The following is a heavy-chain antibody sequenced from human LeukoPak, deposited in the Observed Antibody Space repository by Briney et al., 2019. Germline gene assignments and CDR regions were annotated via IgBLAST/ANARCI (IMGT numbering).Heavy chain of an antibody. CDR1: GYTFTSYY. V-gene: IGHV1-46*01. D-gene: IGHD4-17*01. Sequence: ASVKVSCKASGYTFTSYYMHWVRQAPGQGLERMGIINPSGGSTSYAQKFQGRVTMTRDTSTSTVYMELSSLRSEDTAVYYCGTWSVTTTDYWGQGTLVTVSS. CDR2: INPSGGST. J-gene: IGHJ4*02. CDR3: GTWSVTTTDY.